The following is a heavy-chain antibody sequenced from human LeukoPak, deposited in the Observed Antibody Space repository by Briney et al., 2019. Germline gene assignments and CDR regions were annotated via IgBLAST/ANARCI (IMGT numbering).Heavy chain of an antibody. D-gene: IGHD6-6*01. CDR2: ISGSGTNT. CDR1: GFTFSNYA. CDR3: AKDYAYSSSSGSYFDY. Sequence: GGSLRLSCAASGFTFSNYAMSWVRQAPGKGLEWVSAISGSGTNTYYADSVKGRFTISRDNSKSTLYLQMNSLRAEDTAVYYCAKDYAYSSSSGSYFDYWGQGTLVTVSS. J-gene: IGHJ4*02. V-gene: IGHV3-23*01.